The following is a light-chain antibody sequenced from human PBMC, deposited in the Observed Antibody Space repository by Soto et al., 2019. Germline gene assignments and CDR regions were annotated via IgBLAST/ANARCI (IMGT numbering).Light chain of an antibody. V-gene: IGLV2-11*01. CDR2: DVS. CDR1: NSDIGGYNY. Sequence: QSALTQPRSVSGSPGQSVTISCTGTNSDIGGYNYVSWYQQHPGKAPKVMIYDVSRRPSGVPDRFSGSKSGNTASLTISGLQAEDVADYYCCSYAATYNFWVFGGGTKLTVL. J-gene: IGLJ3*02. CDR3: CSYAATYNFWV.